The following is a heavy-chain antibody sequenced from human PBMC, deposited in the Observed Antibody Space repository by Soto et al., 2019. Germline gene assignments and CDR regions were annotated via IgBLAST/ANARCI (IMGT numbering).Heavy chain of an antibody. CDR2: ISGSGDDT. J-gene: IGHJ4*02. V-gene: IGHV3-23*01. CDR3: ANPIPKTGTTFGF. Sequence: QLLESGGGFVQPGGSLRLSCVASGFTFSNFAMAWVRQAPGEGLEWVSHISGSGDDTFYADSMKGRFTISRDNSKDTLYLQINSLRAEDTAVYYCANPIPKTGTTFGFWGQGTLVTVSS. CDR1: GFTFSNFA. D-gene: IGHD1-1*01.